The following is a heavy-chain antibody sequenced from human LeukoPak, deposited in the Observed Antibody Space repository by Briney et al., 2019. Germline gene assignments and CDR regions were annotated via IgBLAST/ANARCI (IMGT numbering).Heavy chain of an antibody. D-gene: IGHD3-10*01. CDR2: SSSSSSTI. V-gene: IGHV3-48*02. Sequence: PGGSLRLSCAASGFTFSSYSMNWVRQAPGKGLEWVSYSSSSSSTIYHADSVKGRFTISRDNAKNSLYLQMNSLRDEDTAVYFCATGAGWFGHDAFDIWGQGTMVTVSS. CDR1: GFTFSSYS. J-gene: IGHJ3*02. CDR3: ATGAGWFGHDAFDI.